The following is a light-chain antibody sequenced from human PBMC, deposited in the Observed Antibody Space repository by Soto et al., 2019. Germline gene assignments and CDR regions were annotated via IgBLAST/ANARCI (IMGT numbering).Light chain of an antibody. CDR1: SSDVGGYNY. V-gene: IGLV2-8*01. CDR2: EVS. Sequence: QSALTQPPSASGSPGQSVTISCTGTSSDVGGYNYVSWYQQHPGKAPKLMFYEVSKRPSGVPDRFSGSKSGNTASLTVSGLQAEDEADYYCTSHAGSINLVFGGGTKLTVL. CDR3: TSHAGSINLV. J-gene: IGLJ2*01.